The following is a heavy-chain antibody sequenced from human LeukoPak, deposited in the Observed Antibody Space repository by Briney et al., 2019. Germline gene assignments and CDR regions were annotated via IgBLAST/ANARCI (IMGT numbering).Heavy chain of an antibody. CDR1: GFGVSVNY. CDR3: AAKGNGYTGIYAFAH. CDR2: LYASGIT. V-gene: IGHV3-66*01. J-gene: IGHJ4*02. Sequence: GGSLRLSCAASGFGVSVNYMSWVRQAPGKGLVWVSVLYASGITKYADSVKGRFTISRDTSDNTLNLQMNGLGVEDSAVYYCAAKGNGYTGIYAFAHWGQGTLVTVSA. D-gene: IGHD1-26*01.